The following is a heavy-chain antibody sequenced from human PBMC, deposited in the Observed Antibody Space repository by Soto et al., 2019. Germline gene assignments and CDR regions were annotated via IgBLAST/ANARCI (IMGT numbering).Heavy chain of an antibody. CDR2: IDPGNSDT. CDR1: GYGFTSYC. CDR3: AARVGSSALYYYGMDV. J-gene: IGHJ6*02. D-gene: IGHD3-10*01. V-gene: IGHV5-51*01. Sequence: GVPLEISCKGCGYGFTSYCIGWARQIPRKGLEWMGIIDPGNSDTRSSPSFQGQVTISVDKSISTAYLQWRSLKAPDNAMYYCAARVGSSALYYYGMDVWGQGTTVTVSS.